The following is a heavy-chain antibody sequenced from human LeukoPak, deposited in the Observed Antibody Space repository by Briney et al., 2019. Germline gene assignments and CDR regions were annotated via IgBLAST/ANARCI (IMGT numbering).Heavy chain of an antibody. CDR3: ARDLWETGTFQP. Sequence: ASVNVSCKASGYTFTSYYMHWVRQAPGQGLEWMGIINPSGGSTSYAQKFQGRVTMTRDTSTSTVYMELSSLRSEDTAVYYCARDLWETGTFQPWGQGTLVTVSS. J-gene: IGHJ5*02. V-gene: IGHV1-46*01. CDR1: GYTFTSYY. CDR2: INPSGGST. D-gene: IGHD1-7*01.